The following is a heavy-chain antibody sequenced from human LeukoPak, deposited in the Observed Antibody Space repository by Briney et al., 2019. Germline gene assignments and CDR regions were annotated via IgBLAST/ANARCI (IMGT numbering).Heavy chain of an antibody. D-gene: IGHD5-18*01. J-gene: IGHJ6*03. CDR2: INPNSGGT. Sequence: ASVKVSCKASGYTFTGYYMHWVRQAPGQGLEWMGWINPNSGGTNYAQKFQGRVTVTRDTSISTAYMELSRLRSDDTAVYYCARGSSYDYYYYYYYMDVWGKGTTVTVSS. CDR1: GYTFTGYY. CDR3: ARGSSYDYYYYYYYMDV. V-gene: IGHV1-2*02.